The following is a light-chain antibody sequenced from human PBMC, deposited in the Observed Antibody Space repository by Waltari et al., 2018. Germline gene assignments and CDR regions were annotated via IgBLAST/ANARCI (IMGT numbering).Light chain of an antibody. Sequence: QSVLTQPPSTSGTPGQRVTISCSGSNSNIGINSVSWYQQYPGMTPKLLIYRNSQRPSGVPDRFSGSKSATSASLAISGLRSEDEADYYCAAWDESLSAFVFGAGTKVTVL. CDR1: NSNIGINS. V-gene: IGLV1-47*01. CDR2: RNS. CDR3: AAWDESLSAFV. J-gene: IGLJ1*01.